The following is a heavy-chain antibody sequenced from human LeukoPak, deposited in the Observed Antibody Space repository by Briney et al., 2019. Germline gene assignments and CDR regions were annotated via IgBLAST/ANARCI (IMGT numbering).Heavy chain of an antibody. Sequence: GGSLRLSCAASGFSFNSHAMNWVRQAPGKGLEWVSGISGSGDNTYYAVSVKGRFTISRDNSKNTLFLQMNSLRAEDTAIYDCAKDRIHSGSYYYIVDWGPGTLVTVSS. CDR3: AKDRIHSGSYYYIVD. D-gene: IGHD3-10*01. J-gene: IGHJ4*02. CDR2: ISGSGDNT. V-gene: IGHV3-23*01. CDR1: GFSFNSHA.